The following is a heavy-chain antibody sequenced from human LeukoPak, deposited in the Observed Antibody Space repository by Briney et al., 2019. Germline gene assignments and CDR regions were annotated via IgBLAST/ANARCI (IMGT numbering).Heavy chain of an antibody. CDR2: ISHGGSDK. CDR3: ARDESKLGPFDY. D-gene: IGHD6-6*01. J-gene: IGHJ4*02. CDR1: GFTFSSYA. Sequence: TGGSLRLSCAATGFTFSSYAMHWVRQAPGKGLEWVAFISHGGSDKYYTDSVKGRFSISRDNSKSTLYLQLNSLRPEDTAVYFCARDESKLGPFDYWGQGTLVTVSS. V-gene: IGHV3-30*10.